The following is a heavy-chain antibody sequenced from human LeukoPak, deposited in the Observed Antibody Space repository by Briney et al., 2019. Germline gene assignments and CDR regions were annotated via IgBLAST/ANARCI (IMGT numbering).Heavy chain of an antibody. CDR2: IYYSGRT. V-gene: IGHV4-39*01. Sequence: KPSETLSLTCTVSAGSISSSNYYWGWIRQPPGKGLEWIGSIYYSGRTYYNPSLKSRVTISVNTSKKQFSLKLSSVTAADTAVYYCARRMSIVVTGTRAIDYWGRGTLVTVSS. CDR1: AGSISSSNYY. D-gene: IGHD6-19*01. CDR3: ARRMSIVVTGTRAIDY. J-gene: IGHJ4*02.